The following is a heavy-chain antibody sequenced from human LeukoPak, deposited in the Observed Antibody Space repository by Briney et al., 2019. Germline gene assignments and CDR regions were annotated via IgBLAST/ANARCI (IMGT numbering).Heavy chain of an antibody. V-gene: IGHV4-34*01. CDR1: GGSFSVYY. CDR3: ARTDYYDSSGYLYYFDY. Sequence: SETLSLTCAVYGGSFSVYYWGWIRQPPGKGLEWIGEINHSGSTNYNPSLKSRVTISVDTSKNQFSLKLSSVTAADTAVYYCARTDYYDSSGYLYYFDYWGQGTLVTVSS. CDR2: INHSGST. D-gene: IGHD3-22*01. J-gene: IGHJ4*02.